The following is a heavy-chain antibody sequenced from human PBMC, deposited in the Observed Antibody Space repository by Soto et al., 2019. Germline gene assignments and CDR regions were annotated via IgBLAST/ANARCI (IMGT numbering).Heavy chain of an antibody. CDR2: VSGSGGST. CDR3: AREKGSGFLNWCDS. V-gene: IGHV3-23*01. CDR1: GFTFSSYA. J-gene: IGHJ5*01. D-gene: IGHD6-19*01. Sequence: EVQLLESGGDLVQPGGSLRLSCAASGFTFSSYAMSWVRQAPGKGLEWVSGVSGSGGSTNYADSVKGRFTISRDNSKNTLYLQMNSLRAEDTAVYFCAREKGSGFLNWCDSWCQGTLVTVSS.